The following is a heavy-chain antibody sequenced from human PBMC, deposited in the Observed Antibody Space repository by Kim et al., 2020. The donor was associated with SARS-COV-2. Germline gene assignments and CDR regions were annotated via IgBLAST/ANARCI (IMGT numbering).Heavy chain of an antibody. CDR3: ARHKNRALDVFDY. Sequence: YNPSLKSRVTISVDTSKNQFSLKLSSVTAADTAVYYCARHKNRALDVFDYWGQGTLVTVSS. J-gene: IGHJ4*02. V-gene: IGHV4-39*01.